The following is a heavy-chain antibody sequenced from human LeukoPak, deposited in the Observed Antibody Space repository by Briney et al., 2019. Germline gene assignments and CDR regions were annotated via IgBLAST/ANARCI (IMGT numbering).Heavy chain of an antibody. J-gene: IGHJ3*02. CDR1: GGSFSGYY. V-gene: IGHV4-34*01. CDR2: INHSGST. Sequence: SETLSLTCAVYGGSFSGYYWSWIRQPPGKGLEWIGEINHSGSTNYNPSLKSRVTISVDTPKNQFSLKLSSVTAADTAVYYCAMESLPAAQNDAFDIWGQGTMVTVSS. D-gene: IGHD2-2*01. CDR3: AMESLPAAQNDAFDI.